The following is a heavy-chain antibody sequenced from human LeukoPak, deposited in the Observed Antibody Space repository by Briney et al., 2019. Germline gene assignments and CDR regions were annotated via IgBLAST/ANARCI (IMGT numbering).Heavy chain of an antibody. CDR3: ARGRLPHSGSSPVVD. V-gene: IGHV4-59*01. D-gene: IGHD1-26*01. CDR1: GGSISSYY. Sequence: PSETLSLTCTVSGGSISSYYWSWLRQPPGKGLEWLGYIYYSGGTNYNPSLKSRVTISVDTSKIHFSLKLSSVTAADTAVYYCARGRLPHSGSSPVVDWGPGTLVTVSS. CDR2: IYYSGGT. J-gene: IGHJ4*02.